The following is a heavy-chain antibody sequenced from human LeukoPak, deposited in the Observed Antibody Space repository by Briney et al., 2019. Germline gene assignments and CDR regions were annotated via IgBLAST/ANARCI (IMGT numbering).Heavy chain of an antibody. CDR3: ARGDFWTYYYYYGMDV. CDR1: GFTFSSYS. CDR2: ISSSSSYI. J-gene: IGHJ6*02. Sequence: GGSLILSCAASGFTFSSYSMNWVRQAPGKGLEWVSSISSSSSYIYYADSVKGRFTISRDNAKNSLYLQMNSLRAEDTAVYYCARGDFWTYYYYYGMDVWGQGTTVTVSS. D-gene: IGHD3-3*01. V-gene: IGHV3-21*01.